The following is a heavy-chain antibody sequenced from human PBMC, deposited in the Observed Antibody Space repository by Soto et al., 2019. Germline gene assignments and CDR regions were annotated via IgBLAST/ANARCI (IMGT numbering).Heavy chain of an antibody. CDR2: IYYSGST. V-gene: IGHV4-31*03. J-gene: IGHJ4*02. CDR1: GGSISSGGYY. CDR3: ARAAVIAAALYFDY. D-gene: IGHD6-13*01. Sequence: LSLTCTVSGGSISSGGYYWSWIRQHPGKGLEWIGYIYYSGSTYYNPSLKSRVTISVDTSKNQFSLKLSSVTAADTAVYYCARAAVIAAALYFDYWGQGTLVTVSS.